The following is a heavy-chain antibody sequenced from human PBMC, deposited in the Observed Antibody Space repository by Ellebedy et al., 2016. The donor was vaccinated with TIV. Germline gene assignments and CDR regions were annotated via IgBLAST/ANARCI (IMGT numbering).Heavy chain of an antibody. CDR2: IWFDGSNQ. D-gene: IGHD3-10*01. J-gene: IGHJ4*02. CDR3: ARARGVIAENFDF. V-gene: IGHV3-33*01. CDR1: GFTFSTHA. Sequence: PGGSLRLSCAASGFTFSTHAIHWVRQAPGKGLEWVAFIWFDGSNQDYADSVKGRFTISRDNSKNTVDLQMNSLRVEDTAVFYCARARGVIAENFDFWGQGTLVTVSS.